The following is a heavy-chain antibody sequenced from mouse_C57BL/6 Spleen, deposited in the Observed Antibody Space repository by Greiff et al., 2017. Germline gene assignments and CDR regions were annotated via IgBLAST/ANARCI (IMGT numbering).Heavy chain of an antibody. CDR3: TTGYGVRFAY. CDR2: IDPENGDT. CDR1: GFNIKDDY. V-gene: IGHV14-4*01. Sequence: VQLQQSGAELVRPGASVKLSCTASGFNIKDDYMHWVKQRPEQGLEWIGWIDPENGDTEYASKFQGEATITADTSSNTAYLQLSSLTSEDTAVYYCTTGYGVRFAYWGQGTLVTVSA. J-gene: IGHJ3*01. D-gene: IGHD2-14*01.